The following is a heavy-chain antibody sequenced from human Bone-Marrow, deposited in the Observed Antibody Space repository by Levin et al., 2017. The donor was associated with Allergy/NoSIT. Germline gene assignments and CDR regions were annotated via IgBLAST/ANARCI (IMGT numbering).Heavy chain of an antibody. CDR1: GYSFTTYW. Sequence: GGSLRLSCKASGYSFTTYWIGWVRQMPGKGLEWMGMIYSDDSDTRYSPSFQGQVTMSADKSISTAYLHWGSLRASDTAMYYCARAPDPNRREDYYYGMDVWGQGTTVIVSS. V-gene: IGHV5-51*01. CDR2: IYSDDSDT. J-gene: IGHJ6*02. CDR3: ARAPDPNRREDYYYGMDV.